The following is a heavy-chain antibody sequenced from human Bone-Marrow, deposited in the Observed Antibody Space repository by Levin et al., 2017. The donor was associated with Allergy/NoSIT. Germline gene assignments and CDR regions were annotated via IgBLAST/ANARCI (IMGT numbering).Heavy chain of an antibody. D-gene: IGHD3-3*01. CDR3: AKGPRPTHCSNFYYYMDV. Sequence: QAGGSLRLSCAASGFTFSSYAMSWVRQSPGKGLEWVSTLGGTSDSTDYADSVKGRLTISRDNFKRTLYLQMNSLRGADAAVYYCAKGPRPTHCSNFYYYMDVWGKGTTVIVSS. J-gene: IGHJ6*03. CDR2: LGGTSDST. CDR1: GFTFSSYA. V-gene: IGHV3-23*01.